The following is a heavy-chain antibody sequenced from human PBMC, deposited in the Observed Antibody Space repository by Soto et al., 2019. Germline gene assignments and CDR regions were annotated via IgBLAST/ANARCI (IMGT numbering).Heavy chain of an antibody. V-gene: IGHV3-11*05. CDR2: ISSSSSYR. CDR3: ARGVESFGEFPFDY. D-gene: IGHD3-10*01. J-gene: IGHJ4*02. CDR1: GFTFSDYY. Sequence: QVQLVESGGGLVKPGGSLRLSCAASGFTFSDYYMSWIRQAPGKGLEWVSYISSSSSYRNYADSVKGRFTISRDNAKNSLYLQMNGLRAEDTAVYYCARGVESFGEFPFDYWGQGTLVTVSS.